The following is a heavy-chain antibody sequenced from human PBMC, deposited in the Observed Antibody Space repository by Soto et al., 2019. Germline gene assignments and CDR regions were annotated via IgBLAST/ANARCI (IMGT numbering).Heavy chain of an antibody. CDR3: ANLLGEARTFAFEV. CDR2: ISGSGART. Sequence: EVLLLESGGGLVQPGGSLRLSCAASGLTFSSYAMTWVRQPPGKGLVWVSAISGSGARTYSADSVKGRFTSSRDNSMNTLYLQMNTLRVEGTAVYYCANLLGEARTFAFEVWGQGTLVTVSS. CDR1: GLTFSSYA. V-gene: IGHV3-23*01. D-gene: IGHD5-12*01. J-gene: IGHJ3*01.